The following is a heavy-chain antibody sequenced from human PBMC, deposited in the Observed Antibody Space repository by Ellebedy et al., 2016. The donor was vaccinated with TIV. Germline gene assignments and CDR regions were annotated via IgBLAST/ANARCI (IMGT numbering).Heavy chain of an antibody. CDR2: VKNEANGATT. CDR3: AKSVDTAMVYFDY. J-gene: IGHJ4*02. Sequence: GESLKISCAAFGFTFSDHYMDWVRQAPGKGLEWVGRVKNEANGATTEYAASVKGRFTISRDDSENSLFLQMKSLNTEDTAVYYCAKSVDTAMVYFDYWGQGTLVTVSS. D-gene: IGHD5-18*01. CDR1: GFTFSDHY. V-gene: IGHV3-72*01.